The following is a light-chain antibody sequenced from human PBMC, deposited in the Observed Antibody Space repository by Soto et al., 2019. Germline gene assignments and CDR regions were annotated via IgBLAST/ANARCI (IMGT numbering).Light chain of an antibody. Sequence: DIQMTQSPSTLSASVGDRFTITCRASQSIRSWLAWYQQKPGKAPNLLIYQASNLKSGVPSRFSGSGSGTEYTLTISSLQPDDFATYYCQQYNSYPWTFGLGTKVALK. CDR1: QSIRSW. CDR2: QAS. CDR3: QQYNSYPWT. V-gene: IGKV1-5*03. J-gene: IGKJ1*01.